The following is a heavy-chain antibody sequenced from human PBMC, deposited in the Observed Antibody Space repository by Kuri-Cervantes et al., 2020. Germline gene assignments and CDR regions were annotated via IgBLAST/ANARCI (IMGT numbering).Heavy chain of an antibody. CDR1: GGSVSSGSYY. Sequence: GSLRLSCTVSGGSVSSGSYYWSWIRQPPGKGLEWIGYIYYSGSTNYNPSLKSRVTISVDTSKNQFSLKLSSVTAADTAVYYCARGLLVRRRQGMNAFDIWGQGTMVTVSS. J-gene: IGHJ3*02. D-gene: IGHD3-10*01. CDR2: IYYSGST. CDR3: ARGLLVRRRQGMNAFDI. V-gene: IGHV4-61*01.